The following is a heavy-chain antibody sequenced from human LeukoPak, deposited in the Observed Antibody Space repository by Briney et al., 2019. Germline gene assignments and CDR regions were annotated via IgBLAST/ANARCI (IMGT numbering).Heavy chain of an antibody. J-gene: IGHJ4*02. CDR3: ARVGGVTYYYGSGSYPLGY. Sequence: GGSLRLSCAASGFTFSSYAMHWVRQAPGKGLEWVAVISYDGSNKYYADSVKGRFTISRDNSKNTLYLQMNSLRADDTAVYYCARVGGVTYYYGSGSYPLGYWGQGTLVTVSS. CDR2: ISYDGSNK. D-gene: IGHD3-10*01. CDR1: GFTFSSYA. V-gene: IGHV3-30-3*01.